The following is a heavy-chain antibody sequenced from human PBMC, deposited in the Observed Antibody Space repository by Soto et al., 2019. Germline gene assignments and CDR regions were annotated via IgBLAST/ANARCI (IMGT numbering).Heavy chain of an antibody. Sequence: EVQRLESGGGLVQPGGSLRLSCAASGFTFSSYAMRWVRQAPGKGLEWVSAISGSGGSTYYPDAGKGRFTISRDNSKNTLYLQMNSLRAEDTAVYYCAKGAGRGVIINDFDYWGQGTLVTVSS. J-gene: IGHJ4*02. CDR1: GFTFSSYA. V-gene: IGHV3-23*01. CDR2: ISGSGGST. D-gene: IGHD3-10*01. CDR3: AKGAGRGVIINDFDY.